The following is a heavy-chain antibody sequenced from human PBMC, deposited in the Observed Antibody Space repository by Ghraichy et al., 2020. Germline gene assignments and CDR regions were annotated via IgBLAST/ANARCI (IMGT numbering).Heavy chain of an antibody. D-gene: IGHD1-14*01. Sequence: SETLSLTCTVSGGSISSYYWSWIRQPPGKGLEWIGYINYSGSTNYNPSLKSRVTISVDTSKNQFSLKLRSATAADTAVYSCARHSAGSTAPLFDYWGQGTLVTVSS. V-gene: IGHV4-59*08. CDR2: INYSGST. CDR3: ARHSAGSTAPLFDY. CDR1: GGSISSYY. J-gene: IGHJ4*02.